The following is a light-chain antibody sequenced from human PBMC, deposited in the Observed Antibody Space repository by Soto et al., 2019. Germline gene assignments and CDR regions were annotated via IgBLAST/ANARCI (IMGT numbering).Light chain of an antibody. CDR2: AAS. V-gene: IGKV1-9*01. CDR1: QGISSY. CDR3: QRYGSSPPFT. J-gene: IGKJ2*01. Sequence: IQLTQSPSSLSASVGDRVTITCRASQGISSYLAWYQQKPGKAPKLLIYAASTLQSGVPSRFSGSGSGTDFTLTISRLEPEDFAVYFCQRYGSSPPFTFGQGTKVEI.